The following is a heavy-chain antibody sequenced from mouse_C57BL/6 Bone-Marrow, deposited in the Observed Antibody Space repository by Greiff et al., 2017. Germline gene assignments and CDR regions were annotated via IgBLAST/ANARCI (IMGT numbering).Heavy chain of an antibody. V-gene: IGHV1-54*01. CDR2: INPGSGGT. CDR3: ARSDYYGSSYYVDY. CDR1: GYAFTNYL. D-gene: IGHD1-1*01. J-gene: IGHJ2*01. Sequence: QVQLQQSGAELVRPGTSVKVSCKASGYAFTNYLIEWVKQRPGQGLEWIGVINPGSGGTNYNEKFKGKATLTADKSSSTAYMQLSSLTSEDSAVYFCARSDYYGSSYYVDYWGQGTTLTVSS.